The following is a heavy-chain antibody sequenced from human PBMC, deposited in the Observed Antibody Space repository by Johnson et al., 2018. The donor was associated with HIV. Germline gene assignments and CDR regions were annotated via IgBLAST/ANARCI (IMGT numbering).Heavy chain of an antibody. V-gene: IGHV3-30*19. Sequence: VQLVESGGGVVQPGRSLRLSCAASGFTFSSYGMHWVRQAPGTGLAWVAVISYAGSNKYYADYVKGRFTISRDNSKNTLYLHMNSRSAEDTAVYYCAMGFGSSWYNRNAFDIWGQGTMVTVSS. J-gene: IGHJ3*02. CDR1: GFTFSSYG. CDR2: ISYAGSNK. CDR3: AMGFGSSWYNRNAFDI. D-gene: IGHD6-13*01.